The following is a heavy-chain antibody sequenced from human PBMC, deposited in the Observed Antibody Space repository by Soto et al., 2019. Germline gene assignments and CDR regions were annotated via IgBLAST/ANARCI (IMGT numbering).Heavy chain of an antibody. CDR1: GFTFSSYW. D-gene: IGHD3-10*01. V-gene: IGHV3-74*01. Sequence: GESLKISCAASGFTFSSYWMHWVRQAPGKGLVWVSRINSDGSSTSYADSVKGRFTISRDNSKNTLYLQMNSLRAEDTAVYYCARGSLWSWFDHWGQGAMVTVSS. J-gene: IGHJ5*02. CDR2: INSDGSST. CDR3: ARGSLWSWFDH.